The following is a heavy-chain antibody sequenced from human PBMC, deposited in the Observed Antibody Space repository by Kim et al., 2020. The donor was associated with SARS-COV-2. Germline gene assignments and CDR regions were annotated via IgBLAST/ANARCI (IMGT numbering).Heavy chain of an antibody. J-gene: IGHJ4*02. CDR3: ARVGGLWARQYGGYSNEYYFDY. Sequence: GGSLRLSCAASGFTFSSYWMSWVRQAPGKGLEWVANIKQDGSEKYYVDSVKGRFTISRDNAKNSLYLQMNSLRAEDTAVYYCARVGGLWARQYGGYSNEYYFDYWGQGTLVTVSS. CDR2: IKQDGSEK. V-gene: IGHV3-7*01. CDR1: GFTFSSYW. D-gene: IGHD5-12*01.